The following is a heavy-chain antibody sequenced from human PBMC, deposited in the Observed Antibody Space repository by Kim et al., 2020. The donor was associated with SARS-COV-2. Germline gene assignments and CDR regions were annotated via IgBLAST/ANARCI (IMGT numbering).Heavy chain of an antibody. CDR2: GNT. V-gene: IGHV1-8*01. J-gene: IGHJ4*02. Sequence: GNTDYAQKFQCRVTLTRNTSISTAYMELSSLRSEDTALYYCARKNGDFDYWGQGTLVTVSS. D-gene: IGHD4-17*01. CDR3: ARKNGDFDY.